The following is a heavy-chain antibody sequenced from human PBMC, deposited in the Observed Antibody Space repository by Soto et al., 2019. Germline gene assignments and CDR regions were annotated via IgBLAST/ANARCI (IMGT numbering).Heavy chain of an antibody. CDR3: ARLGEYSSVGWGRYYYGMDV. Sequence: PSETLSLTCTVSGGSISSSSYYWGWIRQPPGKGLEWIGSIYYSGSTYYNPSLKSRVTISVDTSKNQFSLKLSSVTAADTAVYYCARLGEYSSVGWGRYYYGMDVWGQGTTVT. CDR2: IYYSGST. D-gene: IGHD6-6*01. J-gene: IGHJ6*02. CDR1: GGSISSSSYY. V-gene: IGHV4-39*01.